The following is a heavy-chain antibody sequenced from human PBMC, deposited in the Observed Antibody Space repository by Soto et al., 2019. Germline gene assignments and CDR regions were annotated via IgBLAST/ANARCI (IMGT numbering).Heavy chain of an antibody. CDR3: ARGHRKRGMSDDYGMDV. Sequence: GGSLRLSCAASGFTFSSYSMNWVRQAPGKGLEWVSYISSSSSTIYYADSVKGRFTISRDNAKNSLYLQMNSLRDEDTAVYYCARGHRKRGMSDDYGMDVWGQGTTVTVSS. J-gene: IGHJ6*02. CDR1: GFTFSSYS. D-gene: IGHD6-13*01. CDR2: ISSSSSTI. V-gene: IGHV3-48*02.